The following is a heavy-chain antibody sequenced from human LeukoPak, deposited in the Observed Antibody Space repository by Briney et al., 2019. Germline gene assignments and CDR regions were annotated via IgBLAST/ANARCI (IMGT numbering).Heavy chain of an antibody. V-gene: IGHV3-23*01. D-gene: IGHD1-1*01. CDR1: GFTFNSHA. J-gene: IGHJ3*02. Sequence: AGGSLRLSCAASGFTFNSHAMIWLRQSPGKGLECVSTLSGSAFTYYADSVKGRFTISRDTSKNTLFLDMNTLRVEDTAVYYCAKGSQESPRTILDAFDIWGQGTMVSVSS. CDR3: AKGSQESPRTILDAFDI. CDR2: LSGSAFT.